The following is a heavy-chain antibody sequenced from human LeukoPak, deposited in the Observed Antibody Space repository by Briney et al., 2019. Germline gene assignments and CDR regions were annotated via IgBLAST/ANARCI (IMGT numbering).Heavy chain of an antibody. CDR3: ARAEPGGYYDSSGYLHFDY. Sequence: SETLSLTCTVSGGSISSSSYYWSWIRQPPGKGLEWIGYIYYSGSTNYNPSLKSRVTISVDTSKNQFSLKLSSVTAADTAVYYCARAEPGGYYDSSGYLHFDYWGQGTLVTVSS. CDR2: IYYSGST. D-gene: IGHD3-22*01. J-gene: IGHJ4*02. V-gene: IGHV4-61*01. CDR1: GGSISSSSYY.